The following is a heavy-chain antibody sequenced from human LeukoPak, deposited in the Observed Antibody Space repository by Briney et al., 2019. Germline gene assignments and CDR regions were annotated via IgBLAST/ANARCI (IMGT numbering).Heavy chain of an antibody. D-gene: IGHD2-15*01. Sequence: SETLSLTCTVSGGSISSYYWSWIRQPPGKGLEWIGYIYYSGSTNYNPSLKSRVTISGDTSKNQFSPKLSSVTAADTAVYYCAREVVVAATDWFDPWGQGTLVTVSS. V-gene: IGHV4-59*01. CDR3: AREVVVAATDWFDP. CDR2: IYYSGST. CDR1: GGSISSYY. J-gene: IGHJ5*02.